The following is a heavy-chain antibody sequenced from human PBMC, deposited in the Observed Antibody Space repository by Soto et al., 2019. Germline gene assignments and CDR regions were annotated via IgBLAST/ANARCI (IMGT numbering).Heavy chain of an antibody. CDR1: GFPFSSHN. CDR2: ISSSSTTI. CDR3: ARGLSDYASGSYPNWFDP. V-gene: IGHV3-48*02. Sequence: PGGSLRLSCAASGFPFSSHNMNWLRQVPGKGLEWVSYISSSSTTIYYADSVKGRFTISRDNAKSSLYLQMNSLRDEDTAVYYCARGLSDYASGSYPNWFDPWGQGTLVTVSS. J-gene: IGHJ5*02. D-gene: IGHD3-10*01.